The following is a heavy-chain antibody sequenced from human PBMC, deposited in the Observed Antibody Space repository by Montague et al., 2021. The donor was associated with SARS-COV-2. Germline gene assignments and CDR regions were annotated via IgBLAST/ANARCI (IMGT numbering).Heavy chain of an antibody. CDR3: ARGWAFDP. J-gene: IGHJ3*01. Sequence: SETLSLTCAVSLGSSVSDYWSWTREPPAKRQEHIGYVYYNGDTKYNPSLQSRVTISIDTSENQFSLRLNSVTAADTAVYFCARGWAFDPWGQGRLVTVSS. CDR1: LGSSVSDY. CDR2: VYYNGDT. D-gene: IGHD6-19*01. V-gene: IGHV4-59*08.